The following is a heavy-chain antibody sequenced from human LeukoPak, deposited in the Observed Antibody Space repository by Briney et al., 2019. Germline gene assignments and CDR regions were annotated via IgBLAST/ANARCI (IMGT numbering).Heavy chain of an antibody. V-gene: IGHV1-69*04. J-gene: IGHJ3*02. CDR1: GGTFSSYA. D-gene: IGHD3-22*01. CDR3: ARGLSGYQDAFDI. CDR2: IIPILGIA. Sequence: RASVKVSCKASGGTFSSYAISWVRQAPGQGLEWMGRIIPILGIANYAQKFQGRVTITADKSTSTAYMELSSLRSEDTAVYYCARGLSGYQDAFDIWGQGTMVTVSS.